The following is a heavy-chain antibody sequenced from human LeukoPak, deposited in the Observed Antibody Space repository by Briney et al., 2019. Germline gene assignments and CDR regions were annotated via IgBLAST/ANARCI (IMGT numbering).Heavy chain of an antibody. Sequence: PSETLSLTCAVYGGSFSGYYWSWIRQPPGKGLEWIGEINHSGSTNYNPSLKSRVTISVDTSKNQFSLNLNSVTAADTAVYYCAKRTGGIAVAADYWGQGTLVTVSS. CDR3: AKRTGGIAVAADY. J-gene: IGHJ4*02. V-gene: IGHV4-34*01. D-gene: IGHD6-19*01. CDR1: GGSFSGYY. CDR2: INHSGST.